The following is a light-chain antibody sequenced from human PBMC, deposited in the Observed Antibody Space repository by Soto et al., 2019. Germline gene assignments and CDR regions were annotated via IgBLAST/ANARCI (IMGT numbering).Light chain of an antibody. CDR1: SSDVGGFEY. J-gene: IGLJ1*01. CDR2: DVT. Sequence: QSALSQPASVSGSPGQSITISCTGTSSDVGGFEYVSWYQHQPGKAPKLIIYDVTKRPSGVSNRFSGSKSGSTASLTISGLQAEDEADYYCSSYTSSSTPFVFGIGTKATVL. V-gene: IGLV2-14*01. CDR3: SSYTSSSTPFV.